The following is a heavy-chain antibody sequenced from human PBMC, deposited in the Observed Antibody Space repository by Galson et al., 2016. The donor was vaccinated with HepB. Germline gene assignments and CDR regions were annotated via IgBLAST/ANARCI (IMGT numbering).Heavy chain of an antibody. V-gene: IGHV3-23*01. J-gene: IGHJ4*02. CDR1: EFTFNSYA. D-gene: IGHD2-2*01. CDR2: ISVSGVNT. Sequence: SLRLSCAASEFTFNSYAMNWVRQAPGKGLEWVSIISVSGVNTFYADPVKGRFTISRDNSKNTLYLQMNSLRAEDTALYFCARSPSCSDTSCYFPKKTFDYWGRGTLVTVSS. CDR3: ARSPSCSDTSCYFPKKTFDY.